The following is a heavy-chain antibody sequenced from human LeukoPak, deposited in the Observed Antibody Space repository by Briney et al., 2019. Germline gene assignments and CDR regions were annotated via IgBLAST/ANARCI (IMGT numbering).Heavy chain of an antibody. Sequence: GGSLRLSCAASGFTFSSYSMNWVRQAPGKGLEWVSSISNSGSYIYYADSVKGRFTISRDNAKNSLYLQMNSLRAEDTALYYCARGGRYSYVAMVPFDYWGQGTLVTVSS. J-gene: IGHJ4*02. V-gene: IGHV3-21*04. D-gene: IGHD3-10*01. CDR1: GFTFSSYS. CDR3: ARGGRYSYVAMVPFDY. CDR2: ISNSGSYI.